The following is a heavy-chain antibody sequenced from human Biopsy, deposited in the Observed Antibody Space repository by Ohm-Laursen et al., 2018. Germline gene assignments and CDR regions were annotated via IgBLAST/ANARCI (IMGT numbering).Heavy chain of an antibody. CDR3: ARNTGWYGDLYYFDY. V-gene: IGHV1-18*01. Sequence: ASVKVSCKASGYTFTNYAINWVRQAPGQGLEWLGWISVKTGNTNYTQKLQGRVTTTRDTSKSTVYMELSSLRSADTAVYFCARNTGWYGDLYYFDYWGQGTLVTVSS. D-gene: IGHD6-19*01. CDR2: ISVKTGNT. CDR1: GYTFTNYA. J-gene: IGHJ4*02.